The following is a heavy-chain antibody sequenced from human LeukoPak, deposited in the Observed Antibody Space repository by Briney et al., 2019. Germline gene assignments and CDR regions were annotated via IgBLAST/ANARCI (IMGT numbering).Heavy chain of an antibody. V-gene: IGHV4-4*07. J-gene: IGHJ6*03. CDR2: TLTSGTT. Sequence: SETLSLTCTVAADSISIYYWTWIRQSDGQRLEWIGRTLTSGTTDYNTSLERRATISLDTSNNTFPLQLSSLTAADTAVYYCARESVTLFGVMGSDYQYYYMDVWGKGTTVTVSS. D-gene: IGHD3-3*01. CDR3: ARESVTLFGVMGSDYQYYYMDV. CDR1: ADSISIYY.